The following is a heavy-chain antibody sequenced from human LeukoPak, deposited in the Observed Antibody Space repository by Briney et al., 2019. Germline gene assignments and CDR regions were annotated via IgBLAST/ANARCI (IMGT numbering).Heavy chain of an antibody. CDR1: GGSISRGDYY. CDR2: IYYSGST. J-gene: IGHJ4*02. V-gene: IGHV4-30-4*01. Sequence: SETLSLTCTVSGGSISRGDYYWSWIRQPPGKGLEWIEYIYYSGSTYYNPSLQSRVTISVDTSKNQFSLKLSSVTAADTAVYYCARENYDWGQGTLVTVSS. D-gene: IGHD3-16*01. CDR3: ARENYD.